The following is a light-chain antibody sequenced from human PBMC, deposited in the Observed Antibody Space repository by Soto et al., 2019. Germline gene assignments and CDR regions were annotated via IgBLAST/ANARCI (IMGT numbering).Light chain of an antibody. Sequence: EIVMTQSPATLSVSPWERATLSCRASQSVSSNLAWYQQKPGQAPRLLIYGAYTRATGIPARFSGSGSGTEFTLTISSLQSEDCAVYYCQQYNNWPYSFGHGTQLEIK. CDR2: GAY. V-gene: IGKV3-15*01. CDR3: QQYNNWPYS. J-gene: IGKJ2*01. CDR1: QSVSSN.